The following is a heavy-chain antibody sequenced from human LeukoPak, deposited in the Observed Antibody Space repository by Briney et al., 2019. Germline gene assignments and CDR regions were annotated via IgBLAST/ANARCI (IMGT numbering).Heavy chain of an antibody. CDR3: ARLDCSADACYNY. Sequence: KTSETLSLTCNVSGDSISRDYWSWIRQPPGKGLEWIRYINFSVRSSYTPALNSRVTISVDTSSNQVSLKLRSVTAGDTAVYYCARLDCSADACYNYWGLGSLFTVSS. CDR1: GDSISRDY. D-gene: IGHD2-15*01. J-gene: IGHJ4*02. CDR2: INFSVRS. V-gene: IGHV4-59*08.